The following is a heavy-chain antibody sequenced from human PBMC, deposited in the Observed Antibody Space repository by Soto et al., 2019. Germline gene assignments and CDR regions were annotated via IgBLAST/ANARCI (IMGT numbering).Heavy chain of an antibody. D-gene: IGHD6-13*01. Sequence: PGGSLRLSCEASGFTFSNYAMSWVRQAPGKGLEWVSGMSGSGRDTYYADSVKGRFTISRDNAKNTLFLQMNSLRAEDAASYYCAKKRLEEDGTFIDFWGHGILVTVSS. V-gene: IGHV3-23*01. CDR1: GFTFSNYA. CDR3: AKKRLEEDGTFIDF. J-gene: IGHJ4*01. CDR2: MSGSGRDT.